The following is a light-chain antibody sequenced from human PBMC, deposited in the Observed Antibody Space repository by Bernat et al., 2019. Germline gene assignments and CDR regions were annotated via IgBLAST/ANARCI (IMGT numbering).Light chain of an antibody. CDR2: QEN. J-gene: IGLJ3*02. CDR1: RSAIKN. Sequence: SYELTQPPSVSVPPGQTASITCSGDRSAIKNTCWYQQKAGQSPVLVIYQENKRPSGIPERFSGSNSGNTATLTISGTQAMDEADYYCQAWDSSTGVFGGGTRLTVL. CDR3: QAWDSSTGV. V-gene: IGLV3-1*01.